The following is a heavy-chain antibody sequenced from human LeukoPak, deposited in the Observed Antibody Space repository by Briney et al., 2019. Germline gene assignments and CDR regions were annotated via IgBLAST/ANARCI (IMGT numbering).Heavy chain of an antibody. V-gene: IGHV3-23*05. CDR2: IYKSGGST. CDR3: AKVSWGGLRDY. J-gene: IGHJ4*02. Sequence: PGGSLRLSCAASGFTFSSYDMSWVRRAPGKGLEWVSGIYKSGGSTYYADSVKGRFTISRDNSKNTLYLQMNSLRAEDTAEYYCAKVSWGGLRDYWGQGTLVTVSS. CDR1: GFTFSSYD. D-gene: IGHD3-16*01.